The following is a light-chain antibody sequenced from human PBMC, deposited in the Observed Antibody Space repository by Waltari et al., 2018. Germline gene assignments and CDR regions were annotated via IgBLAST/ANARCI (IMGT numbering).Light chain of an antibody. V-gene: IGKV3-15*01. CDR1: QSVSSN. Sequence: EIVMTRSPATLSVSLGERATLSCRASQSVSSNLAWYQQKPGQSPGLLIYGASTRATGIPDRFSGSGSGTEFTLTISSLQSEDFAVYYCQQYKDWPLITFGQGTRLEIK. J-gene: IGKJ5*01. CDR2: GAS. CDR3: QQYKDWPLIT.